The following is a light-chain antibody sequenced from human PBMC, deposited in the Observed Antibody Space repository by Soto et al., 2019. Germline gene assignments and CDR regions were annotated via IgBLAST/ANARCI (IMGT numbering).Light chain of an antibody. Sequence: IALTQSPGTLSLSPGERATLSCRACQRVSSNYVAWYQHKPGQAPRLLIHGASIRATGIPDRFSGSGSGTDFTLTISRLEPEDFAVYYCHQYGTLPYAFGQGTKLQIK. CDR2: GAS. J-gene: IGKJ2*01. V-gene: IGKV3-20*01. CDR1: QRVSSNY. CDR3: HQYGTLPYA.